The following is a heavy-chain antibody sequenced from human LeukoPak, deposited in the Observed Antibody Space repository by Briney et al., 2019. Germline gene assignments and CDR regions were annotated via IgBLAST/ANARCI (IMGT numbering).Heavy chain of an antibody. V-gene: IGHV4-4*07. Sequence: SETLSLTCTVSGGSISSYYWSWIRQPAGKGLEWIGRIYTSGSTNYNPSLKSRVTMSVDTSKNQFSLKLSSMTAADTAVYYCARHYSAAGLFYFDYWGQGTLVTVSS. CDR1: GGSISSYY. CDR3: ARHYSAAGLFYFDY. D-gene: IGHD6-13*01. J-gene: IGHJ4*02. CDR2: IYTSGST.